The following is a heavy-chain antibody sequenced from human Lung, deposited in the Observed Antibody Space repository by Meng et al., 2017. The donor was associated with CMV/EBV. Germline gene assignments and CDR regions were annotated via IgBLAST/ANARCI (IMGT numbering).Heavy chain of an antibody. CDR1: GFTFSTYS. J-gene: IGHJ4*02. CDR3: TGKGFDY. CDR2: INAGSSSI. V-gene: IGHV3-48*04. Sequence: SCAASGFTFSTYSVNWVRQAPGKGLEWVSYINAGSSSILYADSVKGRFTISRDNAKSALFLQMSRLRVEDTAIYYCTGKGFDYWVQGALVTVSS. D-gene: IGHD1-1*01.